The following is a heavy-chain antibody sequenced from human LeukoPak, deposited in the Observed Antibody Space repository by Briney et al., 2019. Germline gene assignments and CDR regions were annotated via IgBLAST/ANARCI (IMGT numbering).Heavy chain of an antibody. CDR1: GFTFSSYS. D-gene: IGHD3-22*01. CDR3: ARDGSQAWLFDFDY. V-gene: IGHV3-21*01. Sequence: GGSLRLSCAASGFTFSSYSRNWVRQAPGKGLEWVSSISSSSSYIYYADSVKGRFTISRDNAKNSLYLQMNSLRAEDTAVYYCARDGSQAWLFDFDYWGQGTLVTVSS. CDR2: ISSSSSYI. J-gene: IGHJ4*02.